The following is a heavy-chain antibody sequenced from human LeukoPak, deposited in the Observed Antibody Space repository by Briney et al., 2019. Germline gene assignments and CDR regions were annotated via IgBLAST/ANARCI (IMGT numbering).Heavy chain of an antibody. Sequence: SETLSLTCTVSGFSISTSRYYWGWIRQPPGKGLEWIGSIYYSVSTYYNPSLKSRVTISVDTSKNQFSLKLSSVTAADTAVYYCARHKTENYYDSSGYPAWGRAYYFDYWGQGTLVTVSS. CDR3: ARHKTENYYDSSGYPAWGRAYYFDY. J-gene: IGHJ4*02. CDR1: GFSISTSRYY. D-gene: IGHD3-22*01. V-gene: IGHV4-39*01. CDR2: IYYSVST.